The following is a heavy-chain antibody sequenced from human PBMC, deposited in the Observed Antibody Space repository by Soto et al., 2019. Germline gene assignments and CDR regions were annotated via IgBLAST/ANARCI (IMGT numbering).Heavy chain of an antibody. Sequence: VGSLRLSCAASGFTFSSYSMSWVRQAPGKGLEWVSSISSSSSYIYYADSVKGRFTISRDNAKNSLYLQMNSLRAEDTAVYYCATGVFSSSSLDYYYYGMDVWGQGTTVTVSS. D-gene: IGHD6-6*01. CDR3: ATGVFSSSSLDYYYYGMDV. CDR2: ISSSSSYI. V-gene: IGHV3-21*01. CDR1: GFTFSSYS. J-gene: IGHJ6*02.